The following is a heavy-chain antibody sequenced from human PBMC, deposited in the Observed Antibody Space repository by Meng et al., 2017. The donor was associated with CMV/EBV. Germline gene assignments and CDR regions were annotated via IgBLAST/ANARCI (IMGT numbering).Heavy chain of an antibody. D-gene: IGHD1-26*01. J-gene: IGHJ4*02. Sequence: GESLKISCAASGFTFSSYDMHWVRQATGKGLEWVSAIGTAGDTYYPGSVKGRFTISRENAKNSLYLQMNSLRAEDTAVYYCARDLTGSYSAWGQGTLVTVSS. CDR1: GFTFSSYD. CDR2: IGTAGDT. CDR3: ARDLTGSYSA. V-gene: IGHV3-13*04.